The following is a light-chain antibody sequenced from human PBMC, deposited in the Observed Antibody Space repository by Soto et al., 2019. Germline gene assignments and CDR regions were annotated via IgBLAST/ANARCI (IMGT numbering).Light chain of an antibody. J-gene: IGKJ5*01. CDR3: QQRSNWPPSIT. CDR2: DAS. V-gene: IGKV3-11*01. CDR1: QSVSSY. Sequence: EIVLTQSPATLSLSPGERATLSCRASQSVSSYLAWYQQKPGQAPRLLIYDASNRATGIPARFSGSGSGTDLTLTISSLEPEDFAVYYCQQRSNWPPSITFGLGTRLEIK.